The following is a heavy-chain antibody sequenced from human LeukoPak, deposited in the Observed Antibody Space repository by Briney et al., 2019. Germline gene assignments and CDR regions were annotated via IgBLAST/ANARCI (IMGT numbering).Heavy chain of an antibody. CDR2: INPSGGST. Sequence: GASVKVSCKASGYTFTSYYMHWVRQAPGQGLEWMGIINPSGGSTSYAQKFQGGVTMTRDMSTSTVYMELSSLRSEDTAVYYCAKFSRTTVRYFDYWGQGTLVTVSS. CDR1: GYTFTSYY. CDR3: AKFSRTTVRYFDY. V-gene: IGHV1-46*01. J-gene: IGHJ4*02. D-gene: IGHD4-11*01.